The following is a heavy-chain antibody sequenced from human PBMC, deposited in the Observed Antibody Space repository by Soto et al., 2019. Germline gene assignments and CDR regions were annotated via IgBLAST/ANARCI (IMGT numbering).Heavy chain of an antibody. CDR3: AKDRQMGARIAMDV. CDR1: GSTFSNYG. Sequence: QVQLVESGGGVVQPGRSLRLSCADSGSTFSNYGMHWVRQAPGKGLEWVAVISYDGDKKYYVDSVKGRFTISRDNSKNKLELQMNSLRAEDTAVYYCAKDRQMGARIAMDVWGHGTTVTVS. D-gene: IGHD1-26*01. CDR2: ISYDGDKK. J-gene: IGHJ6*02. V-gene: IGHV3-30*18.